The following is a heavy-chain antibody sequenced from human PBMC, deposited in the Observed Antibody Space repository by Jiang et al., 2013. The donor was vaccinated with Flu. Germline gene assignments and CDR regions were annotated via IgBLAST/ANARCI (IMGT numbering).Heavy chain of an antibody. D-gene: IGHD2-15*01. CDR3: ARTPRIVHYFDY. J-gene: IGHJ4*02. Sequence: ARIDWDDDKYYSTSLKTRLTISKDTSKNQVVLTMTNMDPVDTATYYCARTPRIVHYFDYWGQGTLVTVSS. CDR2: IDWDDDK. V-gene: IGHV2-70*10.